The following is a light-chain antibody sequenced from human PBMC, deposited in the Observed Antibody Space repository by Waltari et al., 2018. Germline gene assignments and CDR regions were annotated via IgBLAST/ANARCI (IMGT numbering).Light chain of an antibody. CDR2: DVS. CDR3: SSYAGSNNRV. CDR1: SRDVGNYKY. J-gene: IGLJ3*02. V-gene: IGLV2-8*01. Sequence: QSALTQPPSASGSPGQSVTIPCTGTSRDVGNYKYVPWYQQHPGKAPKLMIYDVSHRPSGVPDRFSGSKSGNTASLTVSGLQAEDEADYYCSSYAGSNNRVFGGGTKLTVL.